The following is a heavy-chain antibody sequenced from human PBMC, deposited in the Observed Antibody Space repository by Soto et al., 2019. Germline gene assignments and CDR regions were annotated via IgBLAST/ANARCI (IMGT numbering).Heavy chain of an antibody. Sequence: GGSLRLSCAASGFSFHDHVMHWFRQAPGKGLEWVSGISWNSGVIDYADSVKGRFTISIDNDKSSLYLQMNSLRPEDTALYYCARDIGSRAVPAFDYWGRGTMGAVSA. CDR2: ISWNSGVI. D-gene: IGHD6-19*01. V-gene: IGHV3-9*01. CDR3: ARDIGSRAVPAFDY. J-gene: IGHJ4*02. CDR1: GFSFHDHV.